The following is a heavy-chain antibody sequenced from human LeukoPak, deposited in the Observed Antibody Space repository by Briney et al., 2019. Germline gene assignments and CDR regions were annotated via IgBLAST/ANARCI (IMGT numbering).Heavy chain of an antibody. V-gene: IGHV5-51*01. J-gene: IGHJ4*02. Sequence: GESLKISCKGSGYSFTSYWIGWVRQMPGKGLDWMGIIYPGDSDTRYSPSFQGQVTISADKSISTAYLQWSSLKASDTAMYYCARNVVPAPYYFDYWGQGTLVTVSS. CDR1: GYSFTSYW. CDR2: IYPGDSDT. D-gene: IGHD2-2*01. CDR3: ARNVVPAPYYFDY.